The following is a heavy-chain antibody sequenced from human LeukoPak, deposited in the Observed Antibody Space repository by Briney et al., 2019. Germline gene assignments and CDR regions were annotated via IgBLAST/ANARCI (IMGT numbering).Heavy chain of an antibody. D-gene: IGHD6-13*01. V-gene: IGHV1-2*02. CDR1: GYTFTGYY. J-gene: IGHJ6*04. CDR2: VTPHSGVT. Sequence: ASVKLSCKASGYTFTGYYIHWVRQAPGQGLEWMGGVTPHSGVTNYAQKFQDRVTMTRDTSISTAYMELNSMRSEDKTIDYCARDFVAAAALDVWGRGTMVTVSS. CDR3: ARDFVAAAALDV.